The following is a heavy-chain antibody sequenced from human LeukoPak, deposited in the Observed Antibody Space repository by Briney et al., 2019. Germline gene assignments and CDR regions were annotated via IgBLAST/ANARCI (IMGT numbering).Heavy chain of an antibody. CDR1: GYTFTSYG. D-gene: IGHD2-8*01. J-gene: IGHJ4*02. CDR3: ARDHYCTDGVCYTRYYFDY. Sequence: ASVKVSCTASGYTFTSYGISWVRQAPGQGLEWMGWISAYNGNTKYAQKVQGRVTVITDTSTSTAYMELRSLRSDDTAVYYCARDHYCTDGVCYTRYYFDYWGQGTLVTVSS. CDR2: ISAYNGNT. V-gene: IGHV1-18*01.